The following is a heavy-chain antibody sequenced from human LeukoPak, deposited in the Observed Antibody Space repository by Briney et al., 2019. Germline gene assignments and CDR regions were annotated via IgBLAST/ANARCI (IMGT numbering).Heavy chain of an antibody. CDR2: ISGSGGST. CDR3: AKLPWAGWYYYYMDV. J-gene: IGHJ6*03. Sequence: PGGSLRLSCAASVFTFSSYAMSWVRQAPGKGLAWVSAISGSGGSTYYADSVKGRLTISRDNSKNTLYLQMNSLRAEDTAVYYCAKLPWAGWYYYYMDVGSKGTTVTVSS. CDR1: VFTFSSYA. V-gene: IGHV3-23*01. D-gene: IGHD1-14*01.